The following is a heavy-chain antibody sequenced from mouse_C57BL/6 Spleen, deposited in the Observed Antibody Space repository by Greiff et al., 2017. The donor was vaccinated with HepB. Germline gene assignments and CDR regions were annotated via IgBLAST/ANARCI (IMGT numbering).Heavy chain of an antibody. D-gene: IGHD1-1*01. CDR3: ARDPTYYGSSPWYFDV. J-gene: IGHJ1*03. CDR2: INPSSGYT. CDR1: GYTFTSYT. Sequence: QVQLKQSGAELARPGASVKMSCKASGYTFTSYTMHWVKQRPGQGLEWIGYINPSSGYTKYNQKFKDKATLTADKSSSTAYMQLSSLTSEDSAVYYCARDPTYYGSSPWYFDVWGTGTTVTVSS. V-gene: IGHV1-4*01.